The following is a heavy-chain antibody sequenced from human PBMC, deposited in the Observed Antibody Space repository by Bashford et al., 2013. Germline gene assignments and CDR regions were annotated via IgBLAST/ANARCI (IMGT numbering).Heavy chain of an antibody. D-gene: IGHD3-22*01. J-gene: IGHJ4*02. CDR1: GGSISSGGYY. V-gene: IGHV4-31*03. CDR3: ARAFYYDSSGSNPYYFDY. CDR2: IYYSGST. Sequence: SETLSLTCTVSGGSISSGGYYWSWIRQHPGKGLEWIGYIYYSGSTYYNPSLKSRVTISVDTSANTAYMELGSLRSDDTAVYYCARAFYYDSSGSNPYYFDYWGQGTLVTVSS.